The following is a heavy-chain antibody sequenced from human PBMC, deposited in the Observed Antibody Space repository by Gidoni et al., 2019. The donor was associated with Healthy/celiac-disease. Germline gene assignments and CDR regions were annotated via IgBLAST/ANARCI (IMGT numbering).Heavy chain of an antibody. CDR1: GGSVRSGGHY. Sequence: VLLQQSGPCLVKPSETLSLTCTVSGGSVRSGGHYWSWIRQPPGKGLEWIGYIYYSGITNYNPSLKSRVTISVDTSKNQFSLKLSSVTAADTAVYYCARDVWEVGFDYWGQGTLVTVSS. CDR3: ARDVWEVGFDY. CDR2: IYYSGIT. D-gene: IGHD1-26*01. J-gene: IGHJ4*02. V-gene: IGHV4-61*08.